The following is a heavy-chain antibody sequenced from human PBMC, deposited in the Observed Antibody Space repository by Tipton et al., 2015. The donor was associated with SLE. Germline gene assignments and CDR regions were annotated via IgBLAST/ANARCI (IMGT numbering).Heavy chain of an antibody. CDR1: GGTFSSYA. CDR3: APLNWGKDY. V-gene: IGHV1-46*03. D-gene: IGHD7-27*01. Sequence: QLVQSGAEVKKPGSSVKVSCKASGGTFSSYAISWVRQAPGQGLEWMGIINPSGGSTSYAQKFQGRVTMTRDTSTSTVYMELSSLRSEDTAVYYCAPLNWGKDYWGQGTLVTVSS. CDR2: INPSGGST. J-gene: IGHJ4*02.